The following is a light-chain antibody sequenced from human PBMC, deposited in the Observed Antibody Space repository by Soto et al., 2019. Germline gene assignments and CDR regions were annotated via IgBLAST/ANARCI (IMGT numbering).Light chain of an antibody. CDR1: QSVSSN. Sequence: EIVMTQSPATLSVSPGERATLSCRASQSVSSNLAWYQQKPGQAPRLLIYGASTRATGIPARFSGSGSGTEFTLPISSLQSEDFAVYYCQQDNNWPPITFGQGTRLEIK. CDR2: GAS. J-gene: IGKJ5*01. CDR3: QQDNNWPPIT. V-gene: IGKV3-15*01.